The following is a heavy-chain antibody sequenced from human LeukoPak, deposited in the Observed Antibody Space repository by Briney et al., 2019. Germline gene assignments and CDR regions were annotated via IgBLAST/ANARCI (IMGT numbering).Heavy chain of an antibody. CDR1: GGSISSGGYS. Sequence: SQTLSLTCAVSGGSISSGGYSWSWIRQPPGKGLEWIGYIYHSGSTYYNPSLKSRVTISVDRSKNQFSLKLSSVTAADTAVYYCARDFGRRYCSGGSCYYISGFDPWGQGTLVTVSS. CDR3: ARDFGRRYCSGGSCYYISGFDP. J-gene: IGHJ5*02. V-gene: IGHV4-30-2*01. CDR2: IYHSGST. D-gene: IGHD2-15*01.